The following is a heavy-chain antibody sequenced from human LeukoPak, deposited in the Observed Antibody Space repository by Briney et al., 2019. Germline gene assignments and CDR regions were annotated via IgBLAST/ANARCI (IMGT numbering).Heavy chain of an antibody. CDR2: ITGSGDHT. CDR1: GFTFSSYA. J-gene: IGHJ4*02. Sequence: GGSLRLSCAASGFTFSSYAMSWVRQAPGKGLEWVSAITGSGDHTYYADSVKGRFTVSRDNSKNTLYLQMNSLRAEDTAVYYCAKGLAVAGTGDYWGQGTLVTVPS. CDR3: AKGLAVAGTGDY. V-gene: IGHV3-23*01. D-gene: IGHD6-19*01.